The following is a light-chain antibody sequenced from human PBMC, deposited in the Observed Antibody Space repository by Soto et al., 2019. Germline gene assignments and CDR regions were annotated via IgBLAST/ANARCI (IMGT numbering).Light chain of an antibody. CDR2: GAS. CDR3: QQYNKWPLYT. J-gene: IGKJ2*01. V-gene: IGKV3-15*01. CDR1: QSVSSN. Sequence: EIVMTQSPATLSVSPGERTTLSCRASQSVSSNVAWYQQKPGQAPRLLIYGASIRATGIPARFSGSGSGTEFPLTISSLPSQDFAIYYCQQYNKWPLYTFGQGTKLEIK.